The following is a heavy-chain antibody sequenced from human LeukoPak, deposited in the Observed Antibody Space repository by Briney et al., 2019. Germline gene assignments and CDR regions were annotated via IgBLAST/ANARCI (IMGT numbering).Heavy chain of an antibody. CDR2: ISSSGGRT. V-gene: IGHV3-64D*09. Sequence: GGSLRLSCSAFGFTFSSYAMHWVRQAPGKGLEYVSAISSSGGRTYYADSVRGRFTISRDNSKNTLYLQMSSLRAEDTAVYYCAKEEGDGYSFHFGMDVWGQGTTVTVSS. J-gene: IGHJ6*02. CDR1: GFTFSSYA. D-gene: IGHD5-24*01. CDR3: AKEEGDGYSFHFGMDV.